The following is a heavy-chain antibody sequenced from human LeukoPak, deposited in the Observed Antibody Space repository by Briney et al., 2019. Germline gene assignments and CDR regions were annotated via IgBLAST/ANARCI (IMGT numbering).Heavy chain of an antibody. CDR1: GYTFTGYY. D-gene: IGHD3-22*01. CDR3: ARERLYYDSSGYQYYFDY. CDR2: INPNSGGT. J-gene: IGHJ4*02. V-gene: IGHV1-2*02. Sequence: ASVKVSCKASGYTFTGYYMHWVRQAPGQGLEWMGWINPNSGGTNYAQKFQGRVTMARDTSISTAYMELSRLRSDDTAVYYCARERLYYDSSGYQYYFDYWGQGTLVTVSS.